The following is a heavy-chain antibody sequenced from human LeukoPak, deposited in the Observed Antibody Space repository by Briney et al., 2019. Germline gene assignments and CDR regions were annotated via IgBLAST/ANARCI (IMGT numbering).Heavy chain of an antibody. J-gene: IGHJ4*02. CDR2: IGGSGSST. Sequence: PGGSLRLSCAASGFTFSSYAMSWVRQAPGKGLEWISSIGGSGSSTYYAGSVKGRFTISRDISKNTLYLQMNSLRADDTAVYYCAKGRIRLWKREFDYWGQGTLVTVSS. D-gene: IGHD5-18*01. CDR1: GFTFSSYA. CDR3: AKGRIRLWKREFDY. V-gene: IGHV3-23*01.